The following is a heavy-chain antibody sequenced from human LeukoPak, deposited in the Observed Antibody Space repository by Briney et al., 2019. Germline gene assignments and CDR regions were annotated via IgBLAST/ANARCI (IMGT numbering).Heavy chain of an antibody. V-gene: IGHV1-18*04. CDR3: ARDSTTLGYCSSTSCMNWFDP. Sequence: GASVKVSCKASGYTFTSYGISWVRQAPGQGLEWMGWISAYNGNTNYAQKLQGRVTMTTDTSTSTAYMELRSLRSDDTAVYYCARDSTTLGYCSSTSCMNWFDPWSQGTLVT. CDR1: GYTFTSYG. CDR2: ISAYNGNT. D-gene: IGHD2-2*01. J-gene: IGHJ5*02.